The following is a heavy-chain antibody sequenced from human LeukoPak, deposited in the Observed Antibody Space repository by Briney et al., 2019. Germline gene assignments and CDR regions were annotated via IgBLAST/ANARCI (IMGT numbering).Heavy chain of an antibody. CDR2: LYSGGSP. Sequence: GGSLRLSCPASGFIGRSNYMSWVRQAPGKGLEWASLLYSGGSPFNADSVKGRFTISRDNSKNTLYLQMNSLRAEDTAVYYCARHKGGSSWPNRYYYYGMDVWGQGTTVTVSS. V-gene: IGHV3-66*04. CDR1: GFIGRSNY. CDR3: ARHKGGSSWPNRYYYYGMDV. J-gene: IGHJ6*02. D-gene: IGHD6-13*01.